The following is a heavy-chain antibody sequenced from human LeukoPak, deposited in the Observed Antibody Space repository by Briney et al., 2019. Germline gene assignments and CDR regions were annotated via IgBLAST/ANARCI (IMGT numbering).Heavy chain of an antibody. CDR3: AKRTTGTTGFDY. Sequence: GGSLRLSCAASGFTFSNFAMNWVRQVPGKGLEWVSAISGSGGSTYCADSVKGRFTISRDNSKNTLYLQMNSLRAEDTAIYYCAKRTTGTTGFDYWGQGTLVTVSS. CDR2: ISGSGGST. D-gene: IGHD1-1*01. J-gene: IGHJ4*02. V-gene: IGHV3-23*01. CDR1: GFTFSNFA.